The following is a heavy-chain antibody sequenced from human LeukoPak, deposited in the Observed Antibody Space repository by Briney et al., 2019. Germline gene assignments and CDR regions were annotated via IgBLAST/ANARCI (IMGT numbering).Heavy chain of an antibody. Sequence: GGSLRLSCAASGFTFSSYAMHWVRQAPGKGLEWVAVISYDGSNKYYADSVKGRFTTSRDNSKNMLYLQMSSLRAEDTAVYFCAKRGWLESWGRGTLVTVSS. CDR1: GFTFSSYA. CDR2: ISYDGSNK. J-gene: IGHJ4*02. CDR3: AKRGWLES. V-gene: IGHV3-30-3*01. D-gene: IGHD5-24*01.